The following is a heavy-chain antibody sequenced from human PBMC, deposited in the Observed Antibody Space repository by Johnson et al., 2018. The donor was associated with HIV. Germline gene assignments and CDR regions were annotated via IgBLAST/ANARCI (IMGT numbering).Heavy chain of an antibody. CDR2: IFTVGDV. J-gene: IGHJ3*02. CDR3: ARDQVDRGGSFDI. V-gene: IGHV3-66*01. D-gene: IGHD5-12*01. Sequence: VQLVESGGGLAQPGGSLRLSCAASGITVSSNYMSWVRQAPGKGLEWVSVIFTVGDVYYADSVKGRFTISRDNSKNSLYLQMNSLRAEDTAVYYCARDQVDRGGSFDIWGQGTMVTVSS. CDR1: GITVSSNY.